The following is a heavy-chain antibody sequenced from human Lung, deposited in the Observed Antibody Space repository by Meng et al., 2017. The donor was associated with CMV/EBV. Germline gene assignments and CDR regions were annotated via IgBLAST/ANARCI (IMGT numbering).Heavy chain of an antibody. Sequence: SGASISSGAYCWSWIRQPPGKGLEWIGYIYYSGSTYYNPSLKSRVTISVDTSKNQFSLKLSSVTAADTAVYYCARETHGSGSYYDYWGQGTLVTVSS. J-gene: IGHJ4*02. CDR1: GASISSGAYC. V-gene: IGHV4-30-4*01. D-gene: IGHD3-10*01. CDR2: IYYSGST. CDR3: ARETHGSGSYYDY.